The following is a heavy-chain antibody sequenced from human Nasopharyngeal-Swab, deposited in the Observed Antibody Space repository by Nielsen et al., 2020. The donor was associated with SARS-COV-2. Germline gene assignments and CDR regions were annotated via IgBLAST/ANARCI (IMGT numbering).Heavy chain of an antibody. CDR2: IKQDGSER. J-gene: IGHJ4*02. D-gene: IGHD6-19*01. CDR1: GFNFNNYW. Sequence: GESLKISCAASGFNFNNYWMSWVRQAPGKGLEWVANIKQDGSERHYLESVRGRFTISRDNAKNSVFLQMNNLRAEDTDVYYCTKDHVRGWQLDSWGQGTLVTVSS. V-gene: IGHV3-7*03. CDR3: TKDHVRGWQLDS.